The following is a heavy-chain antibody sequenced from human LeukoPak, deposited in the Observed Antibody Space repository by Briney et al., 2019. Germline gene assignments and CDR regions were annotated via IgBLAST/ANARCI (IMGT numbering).Heavy chain of an antibody. J-gene: IGHJ5*02. V-gene: IGHV4-34*01. CDR3: ARGFRYGGNPDR. CDR1: GGSFSGYY. Sequence: SETLSLTCAVYGGSFSGYYWSWIRQPPGKGLEWIGEINHSGSTNYNPSLKSRVTISVDTSKNQLSLKLSSVTAADTAVYYCARGFRYGGNPDRWGQGTLVTVSS. CDR2: INHSGST. D-gene: IGHD4-23*01.